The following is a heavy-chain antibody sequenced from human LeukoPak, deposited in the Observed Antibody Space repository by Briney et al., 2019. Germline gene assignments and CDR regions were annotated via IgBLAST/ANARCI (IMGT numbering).Heavy chain of an antibody. CDR2: INPTDGSA. CDR1: GYSFTSYS. D-gene: IGHD3-10*01. J-gene: IGHJ5*02. Sequence: ASVKVSCKSSGYSFTSYSMHWVRQAPGQGLEWMGNINPTDGSASYAQKFQGRVTMTRDMSTSTVYMDLRSLRSDDRAVYFCARGHGSGSTNWFDPWGQGTLVTVSS. CDR3: ARGHGSGSTNWFDP. V-gene: IGHV1-46*01.